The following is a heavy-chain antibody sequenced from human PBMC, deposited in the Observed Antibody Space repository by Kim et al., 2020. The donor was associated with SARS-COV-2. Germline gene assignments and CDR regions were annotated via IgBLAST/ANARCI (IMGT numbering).Heavy chain of an antibody. Sequence: SRKSRVTISVDTSKNQFSLKLSSVTAADTAVYYCARIVGATTDYYYGMDVWGQGTTVTVSS. CDR3: ARIVGATTDYYYGMDV. D-gene: IGHD1-26*01. V-gene: IGHV4-59*01. J-gene: IGHJ6*02.